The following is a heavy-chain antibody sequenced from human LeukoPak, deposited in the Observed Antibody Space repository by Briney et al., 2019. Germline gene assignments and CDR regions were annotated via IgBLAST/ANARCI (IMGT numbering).Heavy chain of an antibody. CDR2: INPSGGST. J-gene: IGHJ4*02. V-gene: IGHV1-46*01. CDR1: GYTFTSYY. Sequence: ASVKVSCKASGYTFTSYYMHWVRQAPGQGLEWMGIINPSGGSTSYAQKFQGRVTMTRGTSTSTVYMELSSLRSEDTAVYYCASASNAAYCGADCYSYLDYWGQGTLVTVSS. D-gene: IGHD2-21*02. CDR3: ASASNAAYCGADCYSYLDY.